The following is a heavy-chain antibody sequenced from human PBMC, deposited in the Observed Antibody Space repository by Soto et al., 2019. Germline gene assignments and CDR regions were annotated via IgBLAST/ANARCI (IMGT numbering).Heavy chain of an antibody. V-gene: IGHV3-33*01. Sequence: QVQLVESGGGVVQPGRSLRLSCAASGLTFISLGLHGFRQPPGKGLEGVAVIWYDGSNKYYADSVKGRFTISRDNSKNTLYLQMNSLRAEDTAVYYCARGGYYFDYWGQGTLVTVSS. CDR1: GLTFISLG. CDR2: IWYDGSNK. J-gene: IGHJ4*02. CDR3: ARGGYYFDY. D-gene: IGHD3-16*01.